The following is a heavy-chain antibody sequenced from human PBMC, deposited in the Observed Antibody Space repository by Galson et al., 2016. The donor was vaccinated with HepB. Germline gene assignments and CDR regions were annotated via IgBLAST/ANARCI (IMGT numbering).Heavy chain of an antibody. CDR2: MSYSGST. CDR1: GGSISSGYYY. V-gene: IGHV4-31*03. J-gene: IGHJ6*02. Sequence: TLSLTCTVSGGSISSGYYYWSWIRQLPGKGLEWLGYMSYSGSTDYNPSLQSRVTLSAETSKNQFSLQLASVTAAYTAVYYCARDHCTGGVCYSSPWYYGMDVWGQGTTVTVSS. D-gene: IGHD2-8*02. CDR3: ARDHCTGGVCYSSPWYYGMDV.